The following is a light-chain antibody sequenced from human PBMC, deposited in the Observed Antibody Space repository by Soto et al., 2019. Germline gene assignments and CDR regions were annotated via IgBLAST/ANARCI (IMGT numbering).Light chain of an antibody. CDR3: QQYNNWLTWT. V-gene: IGKV3-15*01. Sequence: ELVMTQSPATLSVSPGERATLSCRASQSVSGNLAWYQQKPGQAPRLLIYGASTRATGIPARFSGSVAGTEYTLPISSLQSEDFVVYYCQQYNNWLTWTFGQGTKVDIK. CDR1: QSVSGN. CDR2: GAS. J-gene: IGKJ1*01.